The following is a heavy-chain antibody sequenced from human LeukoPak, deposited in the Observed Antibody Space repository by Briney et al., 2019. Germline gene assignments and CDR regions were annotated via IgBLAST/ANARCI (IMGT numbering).Heavy chain of an antibody. D-gene: IGHD3-3*01. CDR1: GGSISRSNW. J-gene: IGHJ2*01. V-gene: IGHV4-4*02. CDR2: IYHSGST. CDR3: AREDYDDSGAWYFDL. Sequence: SGTLSLTCAVSGGSISRSNWWSWVRQPPGKGLEWIGEIYHSGSTNYNPFLKSRVTISVDKSKNQFSLKLSSVTAADTAVYYCAREDYDDSGAWYFDLWGRGTLVTVSS.